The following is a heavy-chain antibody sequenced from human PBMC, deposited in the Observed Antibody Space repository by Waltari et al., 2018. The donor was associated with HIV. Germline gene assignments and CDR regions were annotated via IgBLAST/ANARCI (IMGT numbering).Heavy chain of an antibody. D-gene: IGHD3-22*01. J-gene: IGHJ4*02. Sequence: EMQLVESEGGLVQPGGSLRLSCAASEFTFSRFWMSWVSQAPGKGREGVASIKQDGSDTYYVDSVKGRFTISRDNAKNSLYLHMNSLRAEDTAVYHCARVSDNSGFYFGIYYFDYWGQGTLVTVSS. CDR3: ARVSDNSGFYFGIYYFDY. CDR2: IKQDGSDT. CDR1: EFTFSRFW. V-gene: IGHV3-7*01.